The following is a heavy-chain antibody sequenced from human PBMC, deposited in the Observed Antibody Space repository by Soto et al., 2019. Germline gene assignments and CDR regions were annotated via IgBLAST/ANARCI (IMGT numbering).Heavy chain of an antibody. Sequence: QVQLVQSGAEVKQPGASVKISCKPSGYIFTSHSIHWVRQAPGQGLEWLGRFNPSGGSTRYAQKVVGRVIMTRDTSTSTVYMELRSLRSEDTAVYYCARDLRGDGDSYFYYGMDVWGQGTTVTVSS. V-gene: IGHV1-46*01. CDR2: FNPSGGST. J-gene: IGHJ6*02. D-gene: IGHD4-17*01. CDR1: GYIFTSHS. CDR3: ARDLRGDGDSYFYYGMDV.